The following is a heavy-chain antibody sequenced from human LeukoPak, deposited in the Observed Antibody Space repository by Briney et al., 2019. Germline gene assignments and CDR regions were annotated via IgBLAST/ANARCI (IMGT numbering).Heavy chain of an antibody. J-gene: IGHJ4*02. V-gene: IGHV1-2*06. Sequence: ASVKVSCKASGYTFTGYYMHWVRQAPGQGLEWMGQINPNSGGTNYAQKFQGRVTMTRDTSISTAYMELSRLRSDDTAVYYCARDLDVYYDSSGYYGHWGQGTLVTVSS. CDR2: INPNSGGT. CDR3: ARDLDVYYDSSGYYGH. D-gene: IGHD3-22*01. CDR1: GYTFTGYY.